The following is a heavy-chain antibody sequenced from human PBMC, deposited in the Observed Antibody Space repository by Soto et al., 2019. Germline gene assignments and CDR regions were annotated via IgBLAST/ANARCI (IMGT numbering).Heavy chain of an antibody. Sequence: QVHLVESGGGVVQPGRSLRLSCAASGFIFSTYTLHWVRQAPGKGLEWVAVISYDGSNKYYADSVKGRFTISRDNSKNTLLLQMNILRSEDTAVYYCARDPVVVVPAARGPPYGMDVWGQGTTVTVSS. CDR1: GFIFSTYT. CDR2: ISYDGSNK. D-gene: IGHD2-2*01. CDR3: ARDPVVVVPAARGPPYGMDV. V-gene: IGHV3-30-3*01. J-gene: IGHJ6*02.